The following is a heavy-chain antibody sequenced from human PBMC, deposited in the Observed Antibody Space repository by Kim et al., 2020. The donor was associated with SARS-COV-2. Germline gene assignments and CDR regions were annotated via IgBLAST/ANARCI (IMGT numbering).Heavy chain of an antibody. V-gene: IGHV4-4*02. J-gene: IGHJ4*02. Sequence: SETLSLTCAVSGGSISSSNWWSWVRQPPGKGLGWIGEIYHSGSTNYNPSLKRRVTISVDKTKHQSFMKLSSVTAADTAVYYCAREVIPKAAWDYWGQGTLVTVSS. CDR1: GGSISSSNW. CDR3: AREVIPKAAWDY. CDR2: IYHSGST. D-gene: IGHD6-13*01.